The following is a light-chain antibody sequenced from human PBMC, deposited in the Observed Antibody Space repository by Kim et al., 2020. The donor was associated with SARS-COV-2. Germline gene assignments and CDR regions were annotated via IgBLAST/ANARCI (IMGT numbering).Light chain of an antibody. CDR2: GAS. V-gene: IGKV3-20*01. J-gene: IGKJ4*01. CDR3: QQYGTSPLT. CDR1: QSVSSSY. Sequence: EIVVTQSPATLSLSPGERAALSCRASQSVSSSYLAWYQQKPGQAPRLLIYGASSRATGIPDRFSGSGSGTDFTLTITRLEPDDFAVYYCQQYGTSPLTFGGGTKLEI.